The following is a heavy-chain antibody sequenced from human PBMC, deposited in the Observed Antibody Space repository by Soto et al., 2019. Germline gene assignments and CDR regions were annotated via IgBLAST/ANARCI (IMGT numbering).Heavy chain of an antibody. J-gene: IGHJ4*02. Sequence: SETLSLTCTVSGGSISSGGYYWSWIRQHPGKGLGWIGYIYYSGSTYYNPSLKSRVTISVDTSKNQFSLKLSSVTAADTAVYYCARGSSYDILTGYYKAYDYWGQGTLVTVSS. CDR2: IYYSGST. CDR3: ARGSSYDILTGYYKAYDY. D-gene: IGHD3-9*01. CDR1: GGSISSGGYY. V-gene: IGHV4-31*03.